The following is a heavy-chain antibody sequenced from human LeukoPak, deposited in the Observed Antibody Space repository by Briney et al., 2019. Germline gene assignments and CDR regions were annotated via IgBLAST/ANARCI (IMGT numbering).Heavy chain of an antibody. CDR2: INPNSGGT. J-gene: IGHJ6*02. V-gene: IGHV1-2*02. CDR1: GYTFTGYY. D-gene: IGHD2-15*01. CDR3: ARGVVVAAMDYYYGMDV. Sequence: ASVKVSCKASGYTFTGYYMHWVRQAPGQGLEWMGWINPNSGGTNYAQKFQGRVTMTRDTSISTAYMELSRLRSDDTAVYYCARGVVVAAMDYYYGMDVWGQGTTVSVSS.